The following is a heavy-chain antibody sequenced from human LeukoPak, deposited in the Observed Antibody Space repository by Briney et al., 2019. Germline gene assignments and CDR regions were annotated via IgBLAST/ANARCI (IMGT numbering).Heavy chain of an antibody. CDR3: ARVTRGYSYGYPNFNY. CDR1: GFRFSSYA. D-gene: IGHD5-18*01. J-gene: IGHJ4*02. Sequence: GGSLRLSCAASGFRFSSYAMSWVRQAPGKGLEWVAVISYDGSNTYYADSVKGRFTISRDNSKNTLYLQMNSLRTEDTAVYYCARVTRGYSYGYPNFNYWGQGTLVTVSS. V-gene: IGHV3-30-3*01. CDR2: ISYDGSNT.